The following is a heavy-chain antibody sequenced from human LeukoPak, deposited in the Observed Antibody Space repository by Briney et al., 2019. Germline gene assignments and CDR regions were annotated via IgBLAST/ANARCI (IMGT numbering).Heavy chain of an antibody. CDR2: INHSGST. CDR3: ARHGAADWGESYYYYYMDV. D-gene: IGHD6-13*01. V-gene: IGHV4-34*01. Sequence: PSETLSLTCDVYGGSFNSYFWSWIRQAPGKGLEWIGEINHSGSTNYNPSLKSRVTISADTSKNQFSLKLSSVTAADTAVYYCARHGAADWGESYYYYYMDVWGKGTTVTVSS. J-gene: IGHJ6*03. CDR1: GGSFNSYF.